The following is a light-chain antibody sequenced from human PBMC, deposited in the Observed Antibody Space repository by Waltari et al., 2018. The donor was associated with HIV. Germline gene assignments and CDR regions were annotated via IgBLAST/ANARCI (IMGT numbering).Light chain of an antibody. J-gene: IGLJ2*01. Sequence: NFMLTQPHAVSESPGKTVTISCTSDSGSITSTYVQGYRPRPGRAPTTLIYEGSKRPSGVPDRFSGSIDRSSNSASLTISGLKTEDEADFYCQSYDNRNVVFGGATKLTVL. V-gene: IGLV6-57*04. CDR2: EGS. CDR1: SGSITSTY. CDR3: QSYDNRNVV.